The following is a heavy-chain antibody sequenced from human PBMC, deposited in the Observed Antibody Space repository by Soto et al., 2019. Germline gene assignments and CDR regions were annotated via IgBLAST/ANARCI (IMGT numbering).Heavy chain of an antibody. CDR3: ARHGGENIDDWFDP. Sequence: SETLSLTCSVSGGSMRSYYWSWIRQPPGKGLEWIGYIYYSGSTYYNPSLKSRVTISLDTSKSQFSLKLSSVTAADTAMYYCARHGGENIDDWFDPWGQGTLVTVSS. CDR1: GGSMRSYY. D-gene: IGHD3-16*01. J-gene: IGHJ5*02. CDR2: IYYSGST. V-gene: IGHV4-59*08.